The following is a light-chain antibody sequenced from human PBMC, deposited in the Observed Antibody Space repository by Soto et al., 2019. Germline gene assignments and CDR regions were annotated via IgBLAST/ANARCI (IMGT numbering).Light chain of an antibody. V-gene: IGLV2-14*01. Sequence: SVLTQPASVSGSPGQSITISCTGSSSDVGGYNYVSWYQHPPGKAPKLMIYEVSNRPSGVSNRFSGSKSGYTASLTISGLQAEDEADYYCNSYTSSSTYVFGTGTKVTVL. CDR3: NSYTSSSTYV. CDR1: SSDVGGYNY. J-gene: IGLJ1*01. CDR2: EVS.